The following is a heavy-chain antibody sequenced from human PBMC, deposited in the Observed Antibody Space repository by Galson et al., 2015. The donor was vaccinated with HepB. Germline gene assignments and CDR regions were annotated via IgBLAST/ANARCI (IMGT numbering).Heavy chain of an antibody. J-gene: IGHJ4*02. Sequence: SLRLSCAASGFSVSSNYMNWVRQAPGKGLEWVSVIYGGTNTYYADFVGGRFTISRDNSKNTVYLQMNSPRAEDTAVYYCAQLGTGYWGQGTLVTISS. CDR2: IYGGTNT. V-gene: IGHV3-53*01. CDR3: AQLGTGY. CDR1: GFSVSSNY. D-gene: IGHD7-27*01.